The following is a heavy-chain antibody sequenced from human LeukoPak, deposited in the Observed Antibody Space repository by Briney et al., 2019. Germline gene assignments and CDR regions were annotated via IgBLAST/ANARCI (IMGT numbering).Heavy chain of an antibody. Sequence: SETLSLTCAVSGGSINSSSYYSGWIRQPPGKGPEWIGTIYYSGSTYHNPSLKSRVTISVDTSKNQFSLKLSSVTAADTAVYYCARLPMAMGVFDNWGQGTLVTVSS. CDR3: ARLPMAMGVFDN. CDR2: IYYSGST. CDR1: GGSINSSSYY. J-gene: IGHJ4*02. D-gene: IGHD3-10*01. V-gene: IGHV4-39*01.